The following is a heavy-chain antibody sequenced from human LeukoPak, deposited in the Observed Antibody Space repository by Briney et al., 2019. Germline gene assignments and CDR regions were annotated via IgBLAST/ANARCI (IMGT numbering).Heavy chain of an antibody. J-gene: IGHJ4*02. Sequence: GASVKVSCKASGYTFTSYGISWVRQAPGQGLEWMGWISAYNGNTNYAQKLQGRVTMTTDTSTSTAYMELRSLRSDDTAVYYCARDQFEGYCSSTSCYTPTAPLDYWGQGTLVTVSS. D-gene: IGHD2-2*02. CDR3: ARDQFEGYCSSTSCYTPTAPLDY. CDR2: ISAYNGNT. CDR1: GYTFTSYG. V-gene: IGHV1-18*01.